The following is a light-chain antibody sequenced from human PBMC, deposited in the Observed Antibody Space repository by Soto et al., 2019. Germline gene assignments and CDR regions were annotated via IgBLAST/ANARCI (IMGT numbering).Light chain of an antibody. CDR2: DVS. J-gene: IGLJ7*01. CDR3: SSYTSSSSRV. CDR1: SSDVGGYDS. V-gene: IGLV2-14*03. Sequence: QSVLTQPASVSGSPGQSITISCTGTSSDVGGYDSVSWYQQHPGKAPQLMIFDVSNRSSGVSSRFSGSKSGNTASLSISGLQTEDEAKYYCSSYTSSSSRVFGGGTQLTVL.